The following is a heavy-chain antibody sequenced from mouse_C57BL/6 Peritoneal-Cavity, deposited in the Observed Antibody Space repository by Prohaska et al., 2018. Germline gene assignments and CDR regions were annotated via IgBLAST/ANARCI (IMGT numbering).Heavy chain of an antibody. CDR3: AREPIYYDYDGGGFDY. V-gene: IGHV1-52*01. J-gene: IGHJ2*01. Sequence: QVQLQQPGAELVRPVSSVKLSCKASGYTLTSYWMHRVKQRPIQGLAWIGNIDPSDSKSHSNQKFKDKDTVTVDKSSSTAYMQLSSLTSEDSAVYYWAREPIYYDYDGGGFDYWGQGTTLTVYS. CDR1: GYTLTSYW. D-gene: IGHD2-4*01. CDR2: IDPSDSKS.